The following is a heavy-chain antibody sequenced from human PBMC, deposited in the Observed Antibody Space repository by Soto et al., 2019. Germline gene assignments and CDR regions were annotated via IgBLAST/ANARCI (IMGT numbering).Heavy chain of an antibody. J-gene: IGHJ4*02. CDR2: ISTSSSYI. Sequence: GGSLRLSCAASGFTFSNYSMSWVRQAPGKGLEWVSSISTSSSYIYYADSVKGRFTISRDTAKNSLYLQMNSLRAEDTAVYYCARIAVAGTGNFDYWGQGTLVTFSS. D-gene: IGHD6-19*01. V-gene: IGHV3-21*01. CDR3: ARIAVAGTGNFDY. CDR1: GFTFSNYS.